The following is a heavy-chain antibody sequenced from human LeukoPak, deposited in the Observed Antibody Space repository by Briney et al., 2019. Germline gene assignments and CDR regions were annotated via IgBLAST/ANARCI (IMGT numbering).Heavy chain of an antibody. D-gene: IGHD5-24*01. CDR2: IIPIFGTA. CDR3: ARDMWDGYTRYYFDY. Sequence: SVKVSCKASGGTFSSYAISWVRQAPGQGLEWMGGIIPIFGTANYAQKFQGRVTITADESTSTAYMELSSLRSEDTAVYYCARDMWDGYTRYYFDYWGQGTLVTVSS. J-gene: IGHJ4*02. CDR1: GGTFSSYA. V-gene: IGHV1-69*13.